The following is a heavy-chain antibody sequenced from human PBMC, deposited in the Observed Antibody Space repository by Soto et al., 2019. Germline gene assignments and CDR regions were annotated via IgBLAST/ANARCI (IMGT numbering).Heavy chain of an antibody. J-gene: IGHJ6*02. V-gene: IGHV3-30-3*01. D-gene: IGHD3-10*01. Sequence: GGSLRLPCAASGLTLSKFAVRRVRQAPGKGLEWVAVIGYDGSNKDYADSVKGRFTISRDNSKNTLYLQMNSLRPEDTAVYYCARDPVNYYGSWTYGMDVWGQGTTVTVS. CDR3: ARDPVNYYGSWTYGMDV. CDR1: GLTLSKFA. CDR2: IGYDGSNK.